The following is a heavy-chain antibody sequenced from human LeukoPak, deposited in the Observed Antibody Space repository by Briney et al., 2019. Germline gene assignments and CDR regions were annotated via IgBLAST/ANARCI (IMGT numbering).Heavy chain of an antibody. D-gene: IGHD2-15*01. CDR3: LVVVVAATHYFDY. J-gene: IGHJ4*02. CDR2: IYSGGST. V-gene: IGHV4-39*01. Sequence: SETLSLTCTVSGGSISSTTYYWGWIRQPPGKGLTWIGGIYSGGSTYYNPSLKSRVTISVDTSNDQFSLRLSSVTAADTAVYYCLVVVVAATHYFDYWGQGTLVTVSS. CDR1: GGSISSTTYY.